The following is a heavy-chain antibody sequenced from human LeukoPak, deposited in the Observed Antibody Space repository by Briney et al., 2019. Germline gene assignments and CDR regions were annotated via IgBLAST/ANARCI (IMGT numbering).Heavy chain of an antibody. Sequence: SETLALTCAVSGGSISSSNWRSWVRQPPGKGLEWIGEIYHSWSTNCNPSLKNRVTISVHKSKHQLSVTLRSVTSGHTAVYYCARAPYYGGRTPPNWFDPWGQGTLVTVSS. CDR1: GGSISSSNW. J-gene: IGHJ5*02. D-gene: IGHD4-23*01. CDR3: ARAPYYGGRTPPNWFDP. V-gene: IGHV4-4*02. CDR2: IYHSWST.